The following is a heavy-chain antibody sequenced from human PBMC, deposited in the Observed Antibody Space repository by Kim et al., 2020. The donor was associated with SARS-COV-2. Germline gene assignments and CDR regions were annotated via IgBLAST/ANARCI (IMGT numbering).Heavy chain of an antibody. J-gene: IGHJ4*02. V-gene: IGHV3-48*02. D-gene: IGHD5-18*01. CDR3: ARHSYGNYYFDY. CDR2: ITSSTTI. Sequence: GGSLRLSCAASGFTFSSYSMNLVRQAPGKGLEWVSYITSSTTIYYADSVKGRFTISRDNAKNSLYLQMNSLRDEDTAVYYCARHSYGNYYFDYWGQGTLVTVSS. CDR1: GFTFSSYS.